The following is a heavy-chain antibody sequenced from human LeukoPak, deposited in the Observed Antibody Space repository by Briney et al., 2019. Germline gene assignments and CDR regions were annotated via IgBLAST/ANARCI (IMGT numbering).Heavy chain of an antibody. V-gene: IGHV4-34*01. CDR2: INHSGST. J-gene: IGHJ5*02. CDR3: AMRLGGFDP. Sequence: PSETLSLTCAVYGGSFSGYYWSWIRQPPGKGLEWIGEINHSGSTNYNPSLKSRVTISVDKSKNQFSLKLSSVTAADTAVYYCAMRLGGFDPWGQGTLVTVSS. D-gene: IGHD3-16*01. CDR1: GGSFSGYY.